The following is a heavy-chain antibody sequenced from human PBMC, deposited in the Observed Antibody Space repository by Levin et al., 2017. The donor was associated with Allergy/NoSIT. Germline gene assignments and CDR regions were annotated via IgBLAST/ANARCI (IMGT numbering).Heavy chain of an antibody. CDR2: IGSRGHYT. CDR1: GFTFRNYA. J-gene: IGHJ4*02. CDR3: AKDRGGSSGWHLDH. Sequence: PGESLKISCAASGFTFRNYAMAWVRQAPGKGLEWVSGIGSRGHYTYYAVSLKGRFTVSRDNSKNTLYLQVNSLRAEDTAVYYCAKDRGGSSGWHLDHWGQGTLVTVSS. V-gene: IGHV3-23*01. D-gene: IGHD6-19*01.